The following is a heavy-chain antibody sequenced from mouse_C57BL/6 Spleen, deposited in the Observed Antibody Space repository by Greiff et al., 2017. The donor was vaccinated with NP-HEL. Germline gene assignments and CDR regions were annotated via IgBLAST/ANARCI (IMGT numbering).Heavy chain of an antibody. V-gene: IGHV1-26*01. J-gene: IGHJ4*01. D-gene: IGHD1-1*01. CDR3: ARWNDYYEVMDY. Sequence: EVQLQQSGPELVKPGASVKISCKASGYTFTDYYMNWVKQSHGKSLEWIGDINPNNGGTSYNQKFKGKATLTVDKSSSTAYMELRSLTSEDSAVYYCARWNDYYEVMDYWGQGTSVTVSS. CDR2: INPNNGGT. CDR1: GYTFTDYY.